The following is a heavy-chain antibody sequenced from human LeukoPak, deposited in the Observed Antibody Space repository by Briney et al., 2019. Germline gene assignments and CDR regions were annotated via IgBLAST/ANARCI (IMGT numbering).Heavy chain of an antibody. CDR2: IIPIFGTA. J-gene: IGHJ6*03. D-gene: IGHD2-2*01. CDR1: GGTFSSYA. Sequence: SVKVSCKASGGTFSSYAISWVRRAPGQGLEWMGGIIPIFGTANYAQKFQGRVTITTDESTSTAYMELSSLRSEDTAVYYCARGYCSSTSCYDYIDVWGKGTTVTVSS. V-gene: IGHV1-69*05. CDR3: ARGYCSSTSCYDYIDV.